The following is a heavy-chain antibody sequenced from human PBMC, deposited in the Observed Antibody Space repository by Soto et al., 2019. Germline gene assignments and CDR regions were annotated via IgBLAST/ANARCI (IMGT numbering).Heavy chain of an antibody. V-gene: IGHV1-2*04. CDR1: GYTITGYH. CDR2: INPNSGGT. D-gene: IGHD2-15*01. CDR3: ARGGLVFLAASGDYIYTMDA. Sequence: ALVKVACKACGYTITGYHMHWVRQAPGQGLEWMGWINPNSGGTNYAQKFQGWVTMTRDTSISTAYMELSRLRSDDTAVYYCARGGLVFLAASGDYIYTMDARAQGWTVTGS. J-gene: IGHJ6*02.